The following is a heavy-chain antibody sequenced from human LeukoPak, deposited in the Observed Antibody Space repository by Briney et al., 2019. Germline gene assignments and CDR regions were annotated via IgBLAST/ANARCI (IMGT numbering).Heavy chain of an antibody. J-gene: IGHJ4*02. V-gene: IGHV4-38-2*02. CDR1: GYSISSVHY. CDR3: ARVGYCSGGSCLDY. CDR2: IYHSGST. Sequence: SETLSLTCTVSGYSISSVHYWGWIRQPPGKGLEWIGSIYHSGSTYYNPSLKSRVTISVDTSKNQFSLKLSSVTAADTAVYYCARVGYCSGGSCLDYWGQGTLVTVSS. D-gene: IGHD2-15*01.